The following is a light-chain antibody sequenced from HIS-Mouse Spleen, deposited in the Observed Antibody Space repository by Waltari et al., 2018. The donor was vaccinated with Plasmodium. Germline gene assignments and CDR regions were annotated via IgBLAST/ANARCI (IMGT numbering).Light chain of an antibody. V-gene: IGKV1-9*01. J-gene: IGKJ1*01. Sequence: DIQLTPSPSFLSASVGASVTITCRASQGISSYLAWYQQKPGKAPKLLIYAASTLQSGVPSRFSGSGSGTEFTLTISSLQPEDFATYYCQQLNSYPRTFGQGTKVEIK. CDR3: QQLNSYPRT. CDR1: QGISSY. CDR2: AAS.